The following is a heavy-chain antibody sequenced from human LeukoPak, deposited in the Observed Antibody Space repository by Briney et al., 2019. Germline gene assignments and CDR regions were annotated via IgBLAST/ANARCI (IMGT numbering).Heavy chain of an antibody. Sequence: SETLSLNCAVSGYPISSGYYWGWIRQPPGKGLEWIGSIYHSGSTYYNPSLKSRVTISVDTSKNQFSLKLSSVTAADTAVYYCAREGPHDIVVVPAAIHAFDIWGQGTMVTVSS. CDR2: IYHSGST. CDR3: AREGPHDIVVVPAAIHAFDI. J-gene: IGHJ3*02. CDR1: GYPISSGYY. D-gene: IGHD2-2*01. V-gene: IGHV4-38-2*02.